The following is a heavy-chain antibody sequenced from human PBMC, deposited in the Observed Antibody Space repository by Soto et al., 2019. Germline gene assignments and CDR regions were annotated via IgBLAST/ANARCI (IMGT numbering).Heavy chain of an antibody. CDR3: ATRITVFGLLIPPFDP. J-gene: IGHJ5*02. D-gene: IGHD3-3*01. CDR2: INHTGGT. CDR1: GGSVKGYY. Sequence: LSLTCAVYGGSVKGYYWNWIRQPPGKGLEWMGEINHTGGTHYNPSLKSRVTMSVDTSKNQFSLRLSSVTAADTAIYYCATRITVFGLLIPPFDPWGQGTQVTVSS. V-gene: IGHV4-34*01.